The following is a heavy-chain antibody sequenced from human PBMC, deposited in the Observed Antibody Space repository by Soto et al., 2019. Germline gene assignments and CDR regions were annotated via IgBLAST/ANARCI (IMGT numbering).Heavy chain of an antibody. Sequence: GASVKVSCKASGYTFTGYYMHWVRQAPGQGLERMGWINPNSGGTNYAEKFQGWVTMTRDTSISTAYMELSRLRSDDTAVKYCARQQTTYGMDVWGQGTTVTVS. CDR2: INPNSGGT. J-gene: IGHJ6*02. D-gene: IGHD1-7*01. V-gene: IGHV1-2*04. CDR3: ARQQTTYGMDV. CDR1: GYTFTGYY.